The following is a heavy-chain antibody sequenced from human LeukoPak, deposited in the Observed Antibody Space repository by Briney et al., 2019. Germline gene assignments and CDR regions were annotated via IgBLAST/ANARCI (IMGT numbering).Heavy chain of an antibody. CDR2: IYNSGRT. D-gene: IGHD3-22*01. V-gene: IGHV4-59*08. J-gene: IGHJ3*02. CDR3: ARLWYYYDSSGQRLDAFDI. Sequence: SETLSLTSTVPGGPISSYYWSWIRQPPGKGLGWIGYIYNSGRTNSNPSLKSRVTISVDTSKNQFSLKLSSVTAADTAVYYCARLWYYYDSSGQRLDAFDIWGQGTMVTVSS. CDR1: GGPISSYY.